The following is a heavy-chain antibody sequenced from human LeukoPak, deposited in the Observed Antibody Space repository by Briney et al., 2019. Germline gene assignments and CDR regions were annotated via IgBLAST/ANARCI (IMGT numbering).Heavy chain of an antibody. V-gene: IGHV1-2*02. CDR3: ARRGGDYYGSGSYYLVSGFDP. J-gene: IGHJ5*02. CDR1: GYTFTSYG. Sequence: ASVKVSCKASGYTFTSYGISWVRQAPGQGLEWMGWINPNSGGTNYAQKFQGRVTMTRDTSISTAYMELSRLRSDDTAVYYCARRGGDYYGSGSYYLVSGFDPWGQGTLVTVSS. D-gene: IGHD3-10*01. CDR2: INPNSGGT.